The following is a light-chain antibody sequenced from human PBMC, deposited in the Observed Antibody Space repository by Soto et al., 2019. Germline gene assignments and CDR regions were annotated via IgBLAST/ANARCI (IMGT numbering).Light chain of an antibody. J-gene: IGKJ1*01. CDR2: DVS. CDR1: QSIRSY. CDR3: QQRSNWPWT. Sequence: EIVLTQSPATLCLSPGERATLSCRASQSIRSYLAWYQQKPGQAPRLLIFDVSNRATGIPARFSVSGSGTDFTLTISGLEPEDFAVYYCQQRSNWPWTFGQGTKVEIK. V-gene: IGKV3-11*01.